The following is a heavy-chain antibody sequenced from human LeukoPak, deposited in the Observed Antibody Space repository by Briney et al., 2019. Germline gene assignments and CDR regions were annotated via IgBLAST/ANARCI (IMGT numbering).Heavy chain of an antibody. V-gene: IGHV4-31*03. Sequence: SETLSPTCTVSNGSISSGGYYWSWIRQHPGKGLEWIGYIYYSGSTYYNPSLKSRVTISVDTSQNQFSLKLSSVTAADTAAYYCARADGYNYDYWGQGTLVTVSS. CDR2: IYYSGST. J-gene: IGHJ4*02. D-gene: IGHD5-24*01. CDR3: ARADGYNYDY. CDR1: NGSISSGGYY.